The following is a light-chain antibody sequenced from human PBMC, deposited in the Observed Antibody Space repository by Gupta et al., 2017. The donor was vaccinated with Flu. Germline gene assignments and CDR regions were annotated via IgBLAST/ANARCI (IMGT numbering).Light chain of an antibody. Sequence: DIVLPQSPCTLSLSPGERATLSCRASQRVTSNYLAWYQQKPGQSPRLLIYGISSRATGIPDRFSGSGSGTDFTLTISRLEPEDFAVYYCQQYGGSPRTFGQGTKVEI. J-gene: IGKJ1*01. CDR1: QRVTSNY. CDR3: QQYGGSPRT. CDR2: GIS. V-gene: IGKV3-20*01.